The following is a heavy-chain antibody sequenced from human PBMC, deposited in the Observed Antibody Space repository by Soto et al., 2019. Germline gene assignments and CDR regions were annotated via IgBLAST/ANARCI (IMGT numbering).Heavy chain of an antibody. D-gene: IGHD3-10*01. CDR3: ARGPPHYYGSGSHSLGY. V-gene: IGHV3-30-3*01. J-gene: IGHJ4*02. CDR2: ISYDGSNK. CDR1: GFTVRSYA. Sequence: QVQLVESGGGVVQPGRSQRLSCAASGFTVRSYAMHWVRQAPGKGLEWVAVISYDGSNKYYADSVKGRFTISRDNSKNTLYLQMNSMRAEDTAVYYCARGPPHYYGSGSHSLGYWGQGTLVTVSS.